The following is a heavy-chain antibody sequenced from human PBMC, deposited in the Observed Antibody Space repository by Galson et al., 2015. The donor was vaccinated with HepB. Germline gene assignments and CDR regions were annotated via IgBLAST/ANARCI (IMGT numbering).Heavy chain of an antibody. CDR2: FTSDGIST. CDR1: GFTISSHC. V-gene: IGHV3-74*01. Sequence: SLRLSCAAAGFTISSHCMHWVRQAPGKGLVWVSRFTSDGISTNYADSVKGRFTISRDNAKNTLYLQMNSLRAEDTGVYHCARGVAGMRNVLDSWGQGTMVTVSS. CDR3: ARGVAGMRNVLDS. D-gene: IGHD6-19*01. J-gene: IGHJ3*02.